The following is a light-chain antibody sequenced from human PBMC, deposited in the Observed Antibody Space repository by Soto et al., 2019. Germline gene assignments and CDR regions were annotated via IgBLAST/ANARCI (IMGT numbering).Light chain of an antibody. Sequence: EIVLTQSPLSLPVTPGEPASISCRSSQSLLHSSGYNYVDWYLQKPGQSPQLLIYAASTLQSGVPSRFSGSGSGTDFTLTISRLEPEDSAVYYCQRYGTSPTFGGGTKVDIK. CDR1: QSLLHSSGYNY. CDR3: QRYGTSPT. V-gene: IGKV2-28*01. CDR2: AAS. J-gene: IGKJ4*01.